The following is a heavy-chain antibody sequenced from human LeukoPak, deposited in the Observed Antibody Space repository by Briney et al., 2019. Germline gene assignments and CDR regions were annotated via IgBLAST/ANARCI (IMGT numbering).Heavy chain of an antibody. CDR3: SRENGAFSPFGF. CDR1: GCSISNNNW. Sequence: SETLSLTCGVSGCSISNNNWWSWVRPPPGQGLEWIGEISLSGLTNYSPSLNSRVTMSLDKPKNQLSLNLSSVTAADTAVYYCSRENGAFSPFGFWGQGTLVTVPS. CDR2: ISLSGLT. V-gene: IGHV4-4*02. D-gene: IGHD2-8*01. J-gene: IGHJ4*02.